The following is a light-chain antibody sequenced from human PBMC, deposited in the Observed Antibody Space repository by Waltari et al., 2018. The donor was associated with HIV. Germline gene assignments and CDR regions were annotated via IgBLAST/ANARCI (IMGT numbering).Light chain of an antibody. CDR3: CSYANAGRT. Sequence: QSALTPPASVSGSPGQSITISCIGITNDVGNYNLVSWYQQHPGKAPKLIIYEITKRPSGVSNRFSGSKSGNTASLTISGLQADDEADYYCCSYANAGRTFGGGTKLTVL. CDR2: EIT. J-gene: IGLJ2*01. CDR1: TNDVGNYNL. V-gene: IGLV2-23*02.